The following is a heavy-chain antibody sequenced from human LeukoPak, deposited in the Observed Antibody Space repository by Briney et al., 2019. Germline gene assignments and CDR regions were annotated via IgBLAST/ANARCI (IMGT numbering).Heavy chain of an antibody. D-gene: IGHD6-19*01. J-gene: IGHJ4*02. V-gene: IGHV1-46*01. Sequence: GASVKVSCKASGCTFTGYYMHWVRQAPGQGLEWMGIINPSGGSTSYAQKFQGRVTMTRDTSTSTAYMELSTLSSDDTAVYYCARALSGCVLCFDYWGQGSLVTVSS. CDR1: GCTFTGYY. CDR2: INPSGGST. CDR3: ARALSGCVLCFDY.